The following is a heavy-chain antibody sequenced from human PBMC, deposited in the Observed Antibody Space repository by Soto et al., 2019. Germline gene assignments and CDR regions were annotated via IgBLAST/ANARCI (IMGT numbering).Heavy chain of an antibody. CDR2: ISSSSSYI. J-gene: IGHJ3*02. V-gene: IGHV3-21*01. CDR1: GFTFSSYS. CDR3: ARGQQLAPDAFDI. Sequence: GGSLRLSCAASGFTFSSYSMNWVRQAPGKGLEWVSSISSSSSYIYYADSVKGRFTISRDNAKNSLYLQMNSLRAEDTAVYYCARGQQLAPDAFDIWGQGTMVTVSS. D-gene: IGHD6-13*01.